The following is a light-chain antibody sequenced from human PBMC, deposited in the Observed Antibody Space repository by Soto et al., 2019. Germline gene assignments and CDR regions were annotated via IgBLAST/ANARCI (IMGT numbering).Light chain of an antibody. V-gene: IGLV2-14*01. CDR3: SSYTSSSTHVV. CDR1: SSDVGGYNY. J-gene: IGLJ2*01. CDR2: EVS. Sequence: QSALTQPASVSGSPGQSITISCTGTSSDVGGYNYVSWYQQHPGKAPKLMIYEVSNRPSGVSNRFSGPKSGNTASLTISGLQAEDEADYYCSSYTSSSTHVVFGGGTKLTVL.